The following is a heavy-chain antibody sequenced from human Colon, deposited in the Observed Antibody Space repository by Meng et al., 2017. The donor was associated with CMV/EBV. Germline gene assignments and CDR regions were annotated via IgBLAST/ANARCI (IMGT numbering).Heavy chain of an antibody. D-gene: IGHD2-2*03. J-gene: IGHJ4*02. Sequence: ASVKVSCKASGYTFTSYDINWVRQATGQGLEWMGWMNPNSSNTGYAQKFQGRVTITRNTSISTAYMELSSLRSEDTAVYYCARGGYCSSTSCYRSFNYWGQGTLVTVSS. CDR3: ARGGYCSSTSCYRSFNY. CDR2: MNPNSSNT. V-gene: IGHV1-8*03. CDR1: GYTFTSYD.